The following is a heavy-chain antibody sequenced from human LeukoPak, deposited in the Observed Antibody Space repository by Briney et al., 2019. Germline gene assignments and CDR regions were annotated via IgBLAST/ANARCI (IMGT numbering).Heavy chain of an antibody. D-gene: IGHD3-3*01. CDR1: GYTFTRYG. J-gene: IGHJ4*02. CDR3: ARDLRELPIAIFGVVSPTCFDH. V-gene: IGHV1-18*01. CDR2: ISDYNGYR. Sequence: SVKVSCKTYGYTFTRYGSSWVRQARGQGPEGMGWISDYNGYRNYAQKFHGRFAVTTDTSTSTAYMELTSLRFDDTGVYYCARDLRELPIAIFGVVSPTCFDHWGQGTLVTVSS.